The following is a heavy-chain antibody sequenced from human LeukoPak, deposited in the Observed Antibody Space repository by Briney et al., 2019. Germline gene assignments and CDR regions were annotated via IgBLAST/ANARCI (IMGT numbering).Heavy chain of an antibody. D-gene: IGHD5-18*01. V-gene: IGHV3-33*01. CDR3: ARDDSAMFPDC. J-gene: IGHJ4*02. Sequence: GGSLRLSCAASGSTFTSYGMHWVRQAPGKGLEWVAVIWYDGINKYYGDSVKGRFTISRDNSKNTLYLQMNSLRAEDTAMYYCARDDSAMFPDCWGQGTLVTVSS. CDR1: GSTFTSYG. CDR2: IWYDGINK.